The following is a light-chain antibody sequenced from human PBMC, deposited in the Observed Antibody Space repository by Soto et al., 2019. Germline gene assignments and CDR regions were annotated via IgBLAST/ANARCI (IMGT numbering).Light chain of an antibody. CDR3: HQYGSSPPYT. CDR1: QSVSNNY. CDR2: GSS. V-gene: IGKV3-20*01. J-gene: IGKJ2*01. Sequence: EVVLTQSPGTLSLSPGERATLSCRASQSVSNNYFAWYQQKPGQAPRILIFGSSDRATGIPDRFSGSGSGTDFTLTISRLEPEDFAVYYCHQYGSSPPYTFGQGTKLEIK.